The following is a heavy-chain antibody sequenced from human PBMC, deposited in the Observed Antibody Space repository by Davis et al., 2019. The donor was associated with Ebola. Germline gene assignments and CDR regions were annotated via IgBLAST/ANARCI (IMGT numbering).Heavy chain of an antibody. D-gene: IGHD2-8*01. CDR1: GFTFSSYG. CDR2: ISYDGSNK. CDR3: AGSIVLTYHDAFDI. J-gene: IGHJ3*02. Sequence: GESLKISCAASGFTFSSYGMHWVRQAPGKGLEWVAVISYDGSNKYYADSVKGRFTISRDNSKNTLYLQMNSLRAEDTAVYYCAGSIVLTYHDAFDIWGQGTMVTVSS. V-gene: IGHV3-30*03.